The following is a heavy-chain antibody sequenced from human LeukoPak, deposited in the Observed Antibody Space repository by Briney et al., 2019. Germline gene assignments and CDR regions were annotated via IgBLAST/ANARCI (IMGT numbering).Heavy chain of an antibody. CDR1: GFTFSSYA. V-gene: IGHV3-48*02. D-gene: IGHD3-16*01. CDR3: ARDPYAGVGFDF. Sequence: GGSLRLSCAASGFTFSSYAMNWVRQAPGKGLEWVSYITYSSSTIYYADSVRGRFTIYRDNAKNSMYLQINGLRDEDTAVYYCARDPYAGVGFDFWGQGTLVTVSS. CDR2: ITYSSSTI. J-gene: IGHJ4*02.